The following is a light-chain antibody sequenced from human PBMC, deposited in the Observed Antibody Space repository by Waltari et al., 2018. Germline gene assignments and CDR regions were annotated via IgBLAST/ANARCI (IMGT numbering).Light chain of an antibody. CDR1: QSVLYSSNNKNY. CDR3: QQSYSTPMYT. V-gene: IGKV4-1*01. CDR2: WAS. Sequence: DIVLTQSPDSLAVSLGERATINCKSRQSVLYSSNNKNYLGWYPQKPRQPPKLLIYWASTRESGVPDRFSGSGSGTDFTLTISSLQPEDFATYYCQQSYSTPMYTFGQGTKLEIK. J-gene: IGKJ2*01.